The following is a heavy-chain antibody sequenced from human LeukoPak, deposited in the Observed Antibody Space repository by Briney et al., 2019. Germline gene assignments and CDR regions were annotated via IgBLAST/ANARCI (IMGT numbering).Heavy chain of an antibody. D-gene: IGHD6-13*01. J-gene: IGHJ5*01. CDR3: AGPRASSPGNWFDC. V-gene: IGHV1-3*01. Sequence: GGSVKVSCKASGYTFTNHAMHWVRQAPGQGLEWMGLIDGANGNTKYSQKFQGRVTITRDTSASIVYMELSSLKAEDTAVYYCAGPRASSPGNWFDCWGQGTLVTVSS. CDR2: IDGANGNT. CDR1: GYTFTNHA.